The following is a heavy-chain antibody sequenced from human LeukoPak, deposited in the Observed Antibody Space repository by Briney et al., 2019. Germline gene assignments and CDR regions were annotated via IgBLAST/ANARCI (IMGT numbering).Heavy chain of an antibody. CDR3: AKEGGGGSYYFDY. Sequence: GGSLRPSCAASGFTFSRYAMSWVRQAPGKGLEWVSVITGSGDSTSNADSVKGRFTISRDNSKNTLYLQMNSLRADDAAVYYCAKEGGGGSYYFDYWGQGTLVTVSS. CDR2: ITGSGDST. J-gene: IGHJ4*02. V-gene: IGHV3-23*01. CDR1: GFTFSRYA. D-gene: IGHD2-15*01.